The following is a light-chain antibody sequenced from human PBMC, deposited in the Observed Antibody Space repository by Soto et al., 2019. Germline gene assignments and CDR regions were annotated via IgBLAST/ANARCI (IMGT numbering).Light chain of an antibody. J-gene: IGKJ4*01. CDR2: DAY. Sequence: DIQMTQSPSSLSASVGDRVTITCQASQDISNYLNCYQQKPGKAPKLLIYDAYNWETGVPSRFSGSGSGTDFTFTISSLQPEDIATYYCQQYDNLPLTFGGGTKVEIK. CDR3: QQYDNLPLT. CDR1: QDISNY. V-gene: IGKV1-33*01.